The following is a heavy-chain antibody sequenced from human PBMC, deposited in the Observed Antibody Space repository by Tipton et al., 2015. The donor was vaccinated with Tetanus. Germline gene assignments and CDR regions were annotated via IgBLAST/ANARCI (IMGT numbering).Heavy chain of an antibody. V-gene: IGHV4-4*02. J-gene: IGHJ6*02. CDR3: AKEGERTNLFHYGMDV. CDR1: GGSITSNNW. CDR2: IFHRGSV. Sequence: TLSLTCAVSGGSITSNNWWSWVRQTPGKGLEWIGEIFHRGSVNYNPSFKSRVTISVDKSTNQFSLKLRSVTAADTAVYYCAKEGERTNLFHYGMDVWGQGTTLIVSS. D-gene: IGHD3-16*01.